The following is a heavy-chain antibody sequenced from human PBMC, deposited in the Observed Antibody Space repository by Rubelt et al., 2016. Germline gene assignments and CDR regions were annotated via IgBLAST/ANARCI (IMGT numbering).Heavy chain of an antibody. CDR2: INPNRGGT. CDR3: ASSSGSYHSLDY. V-gene: IGHV1-2*02. J-gene: IGHJ4*02. Sequence: QVQLVQSGAEVKKPGASVKVSCKASGYTFTGYYMHWVRQAPGQGLEWMGWINPNRGGTNYEQKFQGRGTRTRETSISTAYMGLSRLGSGDTAVYYWASSSGSYHSLDYWGQGTLVTVSS. D-gene: IGHD1-26*01. CDR1: GYTFTGYY.